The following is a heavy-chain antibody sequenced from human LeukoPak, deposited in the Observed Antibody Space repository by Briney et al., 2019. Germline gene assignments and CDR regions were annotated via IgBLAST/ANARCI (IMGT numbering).Heavy chain of an antibody. CDR3: TKGSNWNYGLGWFDP. D-gene: IGHD1-7*01. CDR2: ISGSGGRT. J-gene: IGHJ5*02. Sequence: PGGSLRLSCAASGFIFSSYAMSWVRQAPGKGLEWVSGISGSGGRTYSADSVKGRFTISRDNSKNTLYLRMNSLRAEDTAVYYCTKGSNWNYGLGWFDPWGQGTLVTVSS. V-gene: IGHV3-23*01. CDR1: GFIFSSYA.